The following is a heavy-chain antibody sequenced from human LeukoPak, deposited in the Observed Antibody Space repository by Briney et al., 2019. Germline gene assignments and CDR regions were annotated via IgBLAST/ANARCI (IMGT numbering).Heavy chain of an antibody. Sequence: GGSLRLSCAASGFTFSSYWMSWVRQAPGEGLEWVANIKQDGSEKYYVDSVKGRFTISRDNAKNSLYLQMNSLRAEDTAVYYCARERVTVTTSPDYYYYYGMDVWGQGTTVTVSS. CDR1: GFTFSSYW. V-gene: IGHV3-7*01. D-gene: IGHD4-4*01. CDR2: IKQDGSEK. CDR3: ARERVTVTTSPDYYYYYGMDV. J-gene: IGHJ6*02.